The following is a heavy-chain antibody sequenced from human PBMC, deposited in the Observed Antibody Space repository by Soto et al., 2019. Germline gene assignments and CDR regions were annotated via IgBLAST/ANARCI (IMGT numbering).Heavy chain of an antibody. CDR1: GFAFSSYA. J-gene: IGHJ4*02. D-gene: IGHD3-16*02. CDR2: ISSNGGST. V-gene: IGHV3-64D*06. Sequence: GGSLRLSCSASGFAFSSYAMHWVRQAPGKGLQYVSSISSNGGSTYYPDSVKGRLTISRDNSKNTLYLQMTRLRADDTAIYYCVKDRWIDSWGQGTLVTVSS. CDR3: VKDRWIDS.